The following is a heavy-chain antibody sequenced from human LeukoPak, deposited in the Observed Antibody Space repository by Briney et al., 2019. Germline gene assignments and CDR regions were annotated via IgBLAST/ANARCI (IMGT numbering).Heavy chain of an antibody. D-gene: IGHD1-26*01. CDR2: ISSSSSYI. J-gene: IGHJ5*02. V-gene: IGHV3-21*01. CDR3: AREMWELHNWFDP. CDR1: GFTFSSYS. Sequence: GGSLRLSCAASGFTFSSYSMNWVRQAPGKGLEWVSSISSSSSYIYYADSVKGRFTISRDNAKNSLYLQMNSLRAEDTAVYYCAREMWELHNWFDPWDQGTLVTVSS.